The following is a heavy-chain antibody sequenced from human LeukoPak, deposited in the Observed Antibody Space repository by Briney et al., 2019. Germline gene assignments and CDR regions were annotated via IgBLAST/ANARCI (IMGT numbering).Heavy chain of an antibody. CDR1: GGSISSYY. CDR2: IYYSGST. Sequence: PSETLSLTCTVSGGSISSYYWSWIRQPPGKGLEWIGYIYYSGSTNYNPSLKSRVTISVDTSKNQFSLKLSSVTAADTAVYYCARDPAMIGLGDAFDIWGQGTMVTVSS. V-gene: IGHV4-59*01. CDR3: ARDPAMIGLGDAFDI. D-gene: IGHD3-22*01. J-gene: IGHJ3*02.